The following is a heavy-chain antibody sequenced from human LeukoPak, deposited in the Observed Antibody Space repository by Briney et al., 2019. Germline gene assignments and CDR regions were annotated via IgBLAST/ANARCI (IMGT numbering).Heavy chain of an antibody. CDR3: ARDRGGAYDFWSGYYTGYFDY. Sequence: GGSLRLSCAASGFTFSNYNMNWVRQAPGKGLEWVSYISSSSSTIYYADSVKGRFTISRDNAKNSLYLQMNSLRAEDTAVFYCARDRGGAYDFWSGYYTGYFDYWGQGTLVTVSS. V-gene: IGHV3-48*01. CDR1: GFTFSNYN. CDR2: ISSSSSTI. D-gene: IGHD3-3*01. J-gene: IGHJ4*02.